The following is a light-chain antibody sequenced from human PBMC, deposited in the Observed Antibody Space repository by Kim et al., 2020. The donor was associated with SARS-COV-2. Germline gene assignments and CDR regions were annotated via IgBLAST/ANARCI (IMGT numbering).Light chain of an antibody. CDR3: QQRSNWPLT. CDR1: HTISNS. Sequence: EIVLTQSPATLSLSPGERPTLSCRPSHTISNSLAWYQTKPCQAPRLLKYDASNRAAGIPARFSGGGSGTDFTLTSSSLEPEDSAVYCCQQRSNWPLTFGGGTKVEIK. J-gene: IGKJ4*01. V-gene: IGKV3-11*01. CDR2: DAS.